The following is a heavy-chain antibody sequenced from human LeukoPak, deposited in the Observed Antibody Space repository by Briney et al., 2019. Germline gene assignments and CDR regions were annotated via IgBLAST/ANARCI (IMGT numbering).Heavy chain of an antibody. V-gene: IGHV5-51*01. Sequence: GESLKISCKSSGYSFTCYWIGWVRQMPGKGLEWMGIIYPGDSDTRYSPSFQGQVTISADKSISTAYLQWSSLKASDTAMYYCARLSGYCSSTSCYGFDPWGQGTLVTVSS. CDR3: ARLSGYCSSTSCYGFDP. D-gene: IGHD2-2*01. CDR1: GYSFTCYW. CDR2: IYPGDSDT. J-gene: IGHJ5*02.